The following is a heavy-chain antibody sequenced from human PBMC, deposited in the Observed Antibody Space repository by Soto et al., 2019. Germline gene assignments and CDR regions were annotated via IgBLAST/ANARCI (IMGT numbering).Heavy chain of an antibody. J-gene: IGHJ4*02. CDR2: IWYDGSNK. CDR1: GFAFSNYA. Sequence: QVQLVESGGGVVQPGKSLRLSCAAYGFAFSNYAMHWIRQAPGKGLEWVAVIWYDGSNKYYADSVKGRFTISKDNSQNTLYLQMNSLRAEDTAVYYCTRDPYGGSRYYFDSWGQGTLVTVSS. D-gene: IGHD1-26*01. V-gene: IGHV3-33*01. CDR3: TRDPYGGSRYYFDS.